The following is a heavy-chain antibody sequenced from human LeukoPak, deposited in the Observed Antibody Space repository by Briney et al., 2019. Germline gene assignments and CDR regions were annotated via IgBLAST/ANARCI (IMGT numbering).Heavy chain of an antibody. CDR2: ISADGGTT. Sequence: GSLRLSCAASGFSFRGYGMHWVRQAPGKGLEYVSAISADGGTTYYADSVKDRFIISRDNVKNTLYLQMGSLRNEDMAVYYCARGRGGPPFDYWGQGTLVIVSS. V-gene: IGHV3-64*02. J-gene: IGHJ4*02. CDR3: ARGRGGPPFDY. CDR1: GFSFRGYG.